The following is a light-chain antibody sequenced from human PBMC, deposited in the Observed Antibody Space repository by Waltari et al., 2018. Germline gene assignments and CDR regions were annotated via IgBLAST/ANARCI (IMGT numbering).Light chain of an antibody. CDR2: EVS. CDR1: SRDAGGYDY. V-gene: IGLV2-8*01. Sequence: QSALTQPPSASGSPGQSVTIPCTGTSRDAGGYDYVSWYQQHPGKAPKLMIYEVSKRPPGVPDRFSGSKSGNTASLTVSGLQGEDEADYYCSSYAGSNNYVAFGGGTKLTVL. CDR3: SSYAGSNNYVA. J-gene: IGLJ2*01.